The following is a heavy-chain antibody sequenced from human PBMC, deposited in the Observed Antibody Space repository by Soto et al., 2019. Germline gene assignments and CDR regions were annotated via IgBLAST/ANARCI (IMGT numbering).Heavy chain of an antibody. J-gene: IGHJ3*02. CDR2: IIPMLAIT. CDR1: GGTFNVST. V-gene: IGHV1-69*02. D-gene: IGHD6-25*01. Sequence: QVQLVQSGAEVKKPGSSVKVSCKASGGTFNVSTIIWVRQAPGQGLEWMGRIIPMLAITNYAQRFQGRVTLTADTSTTTAYMELSSLTSEDTAVYYCALGSGSGETVDIWGQGTLVTVSS. CDR3: ALGSGSGETVDI.